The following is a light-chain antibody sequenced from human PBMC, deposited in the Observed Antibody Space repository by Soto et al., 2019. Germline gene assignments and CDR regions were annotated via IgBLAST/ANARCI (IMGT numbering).Light chain of an antibody. CDR3: QQFYNPPRFT. J-gene: IGKJ2*01. CDR1: QAIFRDSSGRHL. V-gene: IGKV4-1*01. Sequence: DIVMTQAPDSLAVSLGERATISCRSSQAIFRDSSGRHLLAWYQQKPGQPPKLHIYWASTRESGVPDRFSGSWSGMDFTLTVSSLQAEDVAVYYCQQFYNPPRFTFGRGTKLEI. CDR2: WAS.